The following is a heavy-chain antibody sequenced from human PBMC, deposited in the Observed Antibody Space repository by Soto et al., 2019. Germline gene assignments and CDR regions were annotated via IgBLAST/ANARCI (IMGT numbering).Heavy chain of an antibody. CDR1: GYTFINYH. CDR2: INTYNGMT. V-gene: IGHV1-18*01. CDR3: AKSPRGEMATD. J-gene: IGHJ4*02. Sequence: QVQLVQSGGEVKKPGASVTVSCQASGYTFINYHITWVRQAPGQGLEWMAWINTYNGMTDYAQRFQGRVIMNRYTSTSTAYMELRNLRSDDTSVYFCAKSPRGEMATDWGQGTLVTVSS. D-gene: IGHD5-12*01.